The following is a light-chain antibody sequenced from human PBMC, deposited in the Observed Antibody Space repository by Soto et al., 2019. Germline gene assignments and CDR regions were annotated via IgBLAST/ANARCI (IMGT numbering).Light chain of an antibody. V-gene: IGLV2-14*01. CDR1: SSDVGGYNY. J-gene: IGLJ3*02. CDR2: EVS. Sequence: QSALTQPASVSGSPGQSITISRTGTSSDVGGYNYVSWYQQHPGKAPKLMIYEVSNRPSGVSNRFSGSKSGNTASLTISGLQAEDEADYYCTSYTRRSTRVFGGGTKLTVL. CDR3: TSYTRRSTRV.